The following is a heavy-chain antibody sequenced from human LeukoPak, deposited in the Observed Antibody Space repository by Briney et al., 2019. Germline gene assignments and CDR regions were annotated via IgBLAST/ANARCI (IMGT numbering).Heavy chain of an antibody. CDR1: GYTFTGYF. J-gene: IGHJ4*02. D-gene: IGHD6-6*01. CDR3: ARESSSDY. CDR2: INPNSGGT. Sequence: ASVKVSCKASGYTFTGYFMHWVRQAPGQGLEWMGWINPNSGGTNYAQKFQGRVTMTRDTSISTAYMELSSLRSEDTAVYYCARESSSDYWGQGTLVTVSS. V-gene: IGHV1-2*02.